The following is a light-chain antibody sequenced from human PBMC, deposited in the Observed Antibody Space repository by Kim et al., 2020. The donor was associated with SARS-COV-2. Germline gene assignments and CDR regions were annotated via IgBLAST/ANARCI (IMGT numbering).Light chain of an antibody. J-gene: IGLJ3*02. CDR2: GVK. CDR1: SGDCGGLND. Sequence: THSLTGNSGDCGGLNDDFRYPQHPGQAPKPTIYGVKKRPPGGPDRFSGSKAGNPASLTLSWLQAEDEADYYCCSYAGSYTWVFGGGTQLTVL. V-gene: IGLV2-11*01. CDR3: CSYAGSYTWV.